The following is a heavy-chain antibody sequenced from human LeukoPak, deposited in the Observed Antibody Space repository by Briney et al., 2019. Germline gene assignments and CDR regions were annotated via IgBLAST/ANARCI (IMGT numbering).Heavy chain of an antibody. CDR3: ARDTGGTAMVN. D-gene: IGHD5-18*01. J-gene: IGHJ4*02. Sequence: GGSLRLSCAAFGFTFSSYSMNWVRQAPGKGLEWVSSISSSSSYIYYADSVKGRFTISRDNAKNSLYLQMNSLRAEDTAVYYCARDTGGTAMVNWGQGTLVTASS. CDR1: GFTFSSYS. CDR2: ISSSSSYI. V-gene: IGHV3-21*01.